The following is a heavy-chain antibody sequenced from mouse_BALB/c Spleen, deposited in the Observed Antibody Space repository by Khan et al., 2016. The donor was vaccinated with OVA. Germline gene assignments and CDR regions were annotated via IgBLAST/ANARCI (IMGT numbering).Heavy chain of an antibody. Sequence: VQLQQSGPELVKPGASVRISCKTSGYTFTDFNLDWVKQSHGKSPEWSGYIFPNNGGTGYNQKFKTKATLTVDSSSSTAYMELRSLTSEDSEVYYCARTGYGWFACWGQGTQVTVSA. CDR3: ARTGYGWFAC. CDR1: GYTFTDFN. V-gene: IGHV1S29*02. D-gene: IGHD1-1*01. J-gene: IGHJ3*01. CDR2: IFPNNGGT.